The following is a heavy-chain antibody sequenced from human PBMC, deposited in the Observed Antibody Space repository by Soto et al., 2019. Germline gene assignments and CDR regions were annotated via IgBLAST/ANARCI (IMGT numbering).Heavy chain of an antibody. V-gene: IGHV3-23*01. CDR1: GFTFSDFA. CDR3: AKMGVMDPWVFSLDS. Sequence: EVQVLESGGGLVQPGGSLRLSCAATGFTFSDFAMSWVRQAPWKGLEWVARIYGGGNGPHYADSVKGRVTISRDNSKNTLYLQMNKLRAEDTALYYCAKMGVMDPWVFSLDSWGQGTVVTVSS. J-gene: IGHJ4*02. CDR2: IYGGGNGP. D-gene: IGHD2-21*01.